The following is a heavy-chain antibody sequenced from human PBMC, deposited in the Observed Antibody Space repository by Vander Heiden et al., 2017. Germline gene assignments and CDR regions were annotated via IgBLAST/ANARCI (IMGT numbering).Heavy chain of an antibody. Sequence: PQGKGLEWIGEINQSGSTNDNPYLKSRVTIAVDTSTNQFSLRLSSVAAADTAVYSCARGDDYGGWFDPWCQGPLV. CDR2: INQSGST. D-gene: IGHD4-17*01. V-gene: IGHV4-34*01. CDR3: ARGDDYGGWFDP. J-gene: IGHJ5*02.